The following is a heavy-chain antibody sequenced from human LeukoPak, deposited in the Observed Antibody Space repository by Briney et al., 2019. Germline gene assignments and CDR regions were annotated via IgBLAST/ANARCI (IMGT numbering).Heavy chain of an antibody. Sequence: GGSLRLSCAASGFTFSSYGMHWVRQAPGKGLEWVAFIRYDGSNKYYADPVKGRFTISRDNAKNSLYLQMNSLRAEDTAVYYCARAARLLFDYWGQGTLVTVSS. CDR2: IRYDGSNK. CDR1: GFTFSSYG. CDR3: ARAARLLFDY. J-gene: IGHJ4*02. D-gene: IGHD6-6*01. V-gene: IGHV3-30*02.